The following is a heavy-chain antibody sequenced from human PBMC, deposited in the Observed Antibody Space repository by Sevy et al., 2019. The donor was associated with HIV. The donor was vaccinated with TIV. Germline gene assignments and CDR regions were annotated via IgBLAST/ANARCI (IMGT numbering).Heavy chain of an antibody. Sequence: ASVKVSCKASGGTFSSYAISWVRQAPGQGLEWMGGLIPIFGTANYAQKFQGRVTITADESTRTAYMELSSLRSEDTAVYYCARDTAMVLFDYWGQGTLVTVSS. CDR3: ARDTAMVLFDY. CDR2: LIPIFGTA. CDR1: GGTFSSYA. V-gene: IGHV1-69*13. J-gene: IGHJ4*02. D-gene: IGHD5-18*01.